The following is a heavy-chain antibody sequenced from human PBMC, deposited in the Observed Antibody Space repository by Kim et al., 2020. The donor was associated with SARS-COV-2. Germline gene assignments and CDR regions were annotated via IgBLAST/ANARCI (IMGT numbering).Heavy chain of an antibody. V-gene: IGHV4-31*02. D-gene: IGHD3-10*01. CDR3: ARVGSGKWFGELLHIDY. Sequence: LKSGVTISVDTSKNQFSLKRSSVTAADTAVYYCARVGSGKWFGELLHIDYWGQGTLVTVSS. J-gene: IGHJ4*02.